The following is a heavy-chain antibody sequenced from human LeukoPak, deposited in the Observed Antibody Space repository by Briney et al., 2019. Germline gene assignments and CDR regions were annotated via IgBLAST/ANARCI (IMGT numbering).Heavy chain of an antibody. D-gene: IGHD3-9*01. CDR1: GFTFNSYA. V-gene: IGHV3-23*01. Sequence: GGSLRLSCAASGFTFNSYAMSWVRQAPGKGLEWVSTIGFGDDSAYYANSVKGRFTISRDNSKNTLYLQMNYLRAEDTAVYYCAKDPTSVGGRHDWLLDSWGQGTLVTVSS. J-gene: IGHJ5*02. CDR3: AKDPTSVGGRHDWLLDS. CDR2: IGFGDDSA.